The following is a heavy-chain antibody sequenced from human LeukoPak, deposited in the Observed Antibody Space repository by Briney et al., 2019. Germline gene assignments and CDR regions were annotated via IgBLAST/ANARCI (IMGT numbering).Heavy chain of an antibody. CDR3: ARLAPRYSSAPSDY. J-gene: IGHJ4*02. Sequence: PSETLSLTCTVSGGSISSSSYYWGWIRQPPGKGLEWIGSIYYSGSTYYNPSLKSRVTISVDTSKNQFSLKLSSVTAADTAVYYCARLAPRYSSAPSDYWGQGTLVTVSS. CDR2: IYYSGST. D-gene: IGHD6-25*01. V-gene: IGHV4-39*01. CDR1: GGSISSSSYY.